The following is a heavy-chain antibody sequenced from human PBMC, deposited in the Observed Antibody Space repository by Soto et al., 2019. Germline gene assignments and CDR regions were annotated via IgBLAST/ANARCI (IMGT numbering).Heavy chain of an antibody. V-gene: IGHV3-30-3*01. CDR1: GFTFSSYA. D-gene: IGHD1-1*01. J-gene: IGHJ4*02. CDR3: ARVTVNNYYFDY. Sequence: GGSLRLSCAASGFTFSSYAMHWVRQAPGKGLEWVAVISYDGSNKYYADSVKGRFTISRDNSKNTLYLQMNSLRAEDTAVYYCARVTVNNYYFDYWGQGTLVTVSS. CDR2: ISYDGSNK.